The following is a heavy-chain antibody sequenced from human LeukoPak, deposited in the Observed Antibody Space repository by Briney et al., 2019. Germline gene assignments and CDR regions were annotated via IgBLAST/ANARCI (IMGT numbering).Heavy chain of an antibody. Sequence: PSETLSLTCTVSGVSISSSNSYWGWIRQPPGKGLEWIGSIYYTGNTYYNASLKSRVTISIDTSKNQFSLKLSSVTAADTAVYYCARGGLAAAGNIDYWGQGTLVTVSS. D-gene: IGHD6-13*01. CDR3: ARGGLAAAGNIDY. J-gene: IGHJ4*02. CDR1: GVSISSSNSY. CDR2: IYYTGNT. V-gene: IGHV4-39*07.